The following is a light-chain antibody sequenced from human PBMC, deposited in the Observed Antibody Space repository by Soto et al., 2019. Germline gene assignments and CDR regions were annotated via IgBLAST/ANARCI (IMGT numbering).Light chain of an antibody. CDR3: SSFTNTNTGV. CDR2: EVS. CDR1: SSDVGGYNY. J-gene: IGLJ3*02. Sequence: QSVLTQPASVSGSPGQSITISCTGTSSDVGGYNYVSWYQQHPGKAPKLMIYEVSNRPSGVSNRFSGSKSGNTASLTISGLQAEDEADYYCSSFTNTNTGVFGGGTTLTVL. V-gene: IGLV2-14*01.